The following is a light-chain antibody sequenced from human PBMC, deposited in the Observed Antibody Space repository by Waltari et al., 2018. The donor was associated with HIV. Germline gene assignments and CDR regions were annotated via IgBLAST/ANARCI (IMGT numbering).Light chain of an antibody. CDR2: VVS. CDR1: SSDVAGYNY. J-gene: IGLJ2*01. V-gene: IGLV2-8*01. CDR3: SSYAGSNVI. Sequence: QSALTQPPSASGSPGQSVTISCTGNSSDVAGYNYVSWYQQHPDKAPKLMNYVVSKRPSGLPERFSGSKSGNRASLTVIGLQAEDEAEYYCSSYAGSNVIFGGGTKLTV.